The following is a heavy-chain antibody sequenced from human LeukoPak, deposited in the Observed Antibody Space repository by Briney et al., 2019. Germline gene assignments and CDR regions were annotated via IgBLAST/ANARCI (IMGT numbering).Heavy chain of an antibody. CDR1: GFTVSDNF. D-gene: IGHD6-13*01. CDR2: IYSGGDT. Sequence: GGPLRLSCAASGFTVSDNFMAWVRQAPGKGLEWVSLIYSGGDTYYADSVKGRFTISRDTSKNTLYLDMNSLRAEDTAVYYCARDAAAQQLIHYFDYWGQGTLVTVSS. CDR3: ARDAAAQQLIHYFDY. J-gene: IGHJ4*02. V-gene: IGHV3-53*01.